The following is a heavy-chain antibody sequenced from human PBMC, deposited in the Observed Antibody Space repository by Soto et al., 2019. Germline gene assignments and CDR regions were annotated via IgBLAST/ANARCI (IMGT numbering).Heavy chain of an antibody. CDR3: ARQTRYYYGMDV. CDR2: IFSNDET. V-gene: IGHV2-26*01. CDR1: GFSLSNARMG. Sequence: QVTLKESGPVLVQPTETLTLTCTVSGFSLSNARMGVSWIRQPPGKALEWLAHIFSNDETSYSTSLKSRLTISTDTSKSQVVLTMTNMDPVDTATYYCARQTRYYYGMDVCCQGTTVTVSS. J-gene: IGHJ6*02.